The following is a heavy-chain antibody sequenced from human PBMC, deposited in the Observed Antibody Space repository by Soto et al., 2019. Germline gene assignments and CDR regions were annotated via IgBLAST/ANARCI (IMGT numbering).Heavy chain of an antibody. Sequence: SVKVSCKASGGTFSSYAISWVRQAPGQGLEWMGGIIPIFGTANYAQKFKGRVTITADESTSTAYMELSSLRSEDTAVYYCARVRAYYYDSSGYYPFDYWGQGTLVTVSS. J-gene: IGHJ4*02. D-gene: IGHD3-22*01. CDR2: IIPIFGTA. V-gene: IGHV1-69*13. CDR1: GGTFSSYA. CDR3: ARVRAYYYDSSGYYPFDY.